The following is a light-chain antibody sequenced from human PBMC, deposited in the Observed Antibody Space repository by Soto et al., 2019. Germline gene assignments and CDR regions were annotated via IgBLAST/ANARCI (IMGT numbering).Light chain of an antibody. CDR2: DAS. CDR1: QNINSC. Sequence: DIQMTQSPSTLSASVGDRVTITCRASQNINSCLAWYQQKPGKAPKFLIYDASSLERWVPSRFSGSGSGTEFTPTYSRLQPDDFATYYCQHYNSYLWTFGQGTKVEIK. CDR3: QHYNSYLWT. J-gene: IGKJ1*01. V-gene: IGKV1-5*01.